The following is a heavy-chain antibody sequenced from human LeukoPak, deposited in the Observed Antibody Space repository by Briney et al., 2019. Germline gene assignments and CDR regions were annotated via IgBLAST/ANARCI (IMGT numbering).Heavy chain of an antibody. CDR1: GYTFISYD. V-gene: IGHV1-8*01. CDR3: AVLGGYNYASEYFDS. CDR2: MNPNSGNT. D-gene: IGHD5-18*01. J-gene: IGHJ4*02. Sequence: GASVKVSCKASGYTFISYDINWVRQATGQGLEWMGWMNPNSGNTGYAQKFQGRVTMTRNTSISTAYMELSSLRSEDTAVYYCAVLGGYNYASEYFDSWGQGTLVTVSS.